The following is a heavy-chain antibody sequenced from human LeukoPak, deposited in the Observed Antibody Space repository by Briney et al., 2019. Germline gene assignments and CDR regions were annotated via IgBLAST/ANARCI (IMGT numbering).Heavy chain of an antibody. CDR1: GYTFTSYG. CDR2: ISAYNGNT. V-gene: IGHV1-18*01. Sequence: GASVKVSCKASGYTFTSYGISWVRQAPGQGLEWMGWISAYNGNTNYAQKLQGRVTMTTDTSTSTAYMELRSLRSDDTAVYYCARDGDVMITFEGVINWGQGTLVTVSS. J-gene: IGHJ4*02. CDR3: ARDGDVMITFEGVIN. D-gene: IGHD3-16*01.